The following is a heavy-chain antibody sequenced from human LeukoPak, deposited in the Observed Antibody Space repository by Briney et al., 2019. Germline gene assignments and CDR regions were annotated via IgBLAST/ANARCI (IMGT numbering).Heavy chain of an antibody. V-gene: IGHV1-69*05. D-gene: IGHD3-22*01. CDR2: IIPIFGTA. Sequence: ASVKAFCNASGGSCISYAIIWVRQAPGQGVERMGGIIPIFGTANYAQKFQGRVTTTTDEATSTAYMELSSLRSEDTAVYYCARDPTSLRFVETNDSSSYGFSYWGQGTLVTVSS. CDR3: ARDPTSLRFVETNDSSSYGFSY. J-gene: IGHJ4*02. CDR1: GGSCISYA.